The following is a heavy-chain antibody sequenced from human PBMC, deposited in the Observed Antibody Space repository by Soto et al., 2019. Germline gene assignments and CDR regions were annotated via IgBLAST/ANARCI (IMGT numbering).Heavy chain of an antibody. V-gene: IGHV3-23*01. CDR3: ARDQSVARRFDY. D-gene: IGHD5-12*01. CDR2: ISGSGGST. J-gene: IGHJ4*02. Sequence: GGSLRLSCAASGFTFSSYAMSWVRQAPGKGLEWVSAISGSGGSTYYADSVKGRFTISRDNSKNTLYLQMNSLRAEDTAVYYCARDQSVARRFDYWGQGTLVTVSS. CDR1: GFTFSSYA.